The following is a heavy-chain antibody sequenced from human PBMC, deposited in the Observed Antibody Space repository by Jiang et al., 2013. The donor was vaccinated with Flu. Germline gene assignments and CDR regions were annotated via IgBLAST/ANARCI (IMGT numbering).Heavy chain of an antibody. D-gene: IGHD1-26*01. CDR2: ISWNSGSI. J-gene: IGHJ4*02. CDR1: DYA. Sequence: DYAMHWVRQAPGKGLEWVSGISWNSGSIGYADSVKGRFTISRDNAKNSLYLQMNSLRAEDTAVYYCAKGVGATPFDYWGQGTLVTVSS. CDR3: AKGVGATPFDY. V-gene: IGHV3-9*01.